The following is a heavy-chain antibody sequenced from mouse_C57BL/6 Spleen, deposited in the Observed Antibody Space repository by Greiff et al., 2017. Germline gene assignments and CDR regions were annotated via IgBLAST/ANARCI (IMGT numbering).Heavy chain of an antibody. J-gene: IGHJ2*01. Sequence: VQLQQSGPELVKPGASVKISCKASGYAFSSSWMNWVKQRPGKGLEWIGRIYPGDGDTNYNGKFKGKATLTADKSSSTAYMQLSSLTSEDSAVYFCAVTFTWNFDYWGQGTTLTVSS. CDR3: AVTFTWNFDY. CDR2: IYPGDGDT. D-gene: IGHD2-1*01. V-gene: IGHV1-82*01. CDR1: GYAFSSSW.